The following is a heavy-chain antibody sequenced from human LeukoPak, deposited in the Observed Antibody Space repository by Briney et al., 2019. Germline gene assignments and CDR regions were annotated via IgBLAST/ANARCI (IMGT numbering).Heavy chain of an antibody. V-gene: IGHV4-59*08. Sequence: SETLSLTCTVSGGSISSYYWSWIRQPPGKGLEWIGYIQYSGSTNYNPSLKSRVTISVDMSKNQFSLKLSSVTAADTALYYCARHFTYYYDSSGYPRDAFDIWGQGTMVTVSS. D-gene: IGHD3-22*01. J-gene: IGHJ3*02. CDR2: IQYSGST. CDR1: GGSISSYY. CDR3: ARHFTYYYDSSGYPRDAFDI.